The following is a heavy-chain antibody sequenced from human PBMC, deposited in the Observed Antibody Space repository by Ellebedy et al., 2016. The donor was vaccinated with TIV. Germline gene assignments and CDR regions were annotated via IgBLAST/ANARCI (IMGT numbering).Heavy chain of an antibody. D-gene: IGHD1-1*01. CDR3: AWKTDTGTSGDY. J-gene: IGHJ4*02. Sequence: GESLKISCAASGFTFSTYTMKWVRQAPGKGLECIAYISGDGSTTYVADSVKGRFTISRDNAKNSVYLQMNSLRAEDTAMYYWAWKTDTGTSGDYWGQGTPVTVSS. CDR2: ISGDGSTT. CDR1: GFTFSTYT. V-gene: IGHV3-48*01.